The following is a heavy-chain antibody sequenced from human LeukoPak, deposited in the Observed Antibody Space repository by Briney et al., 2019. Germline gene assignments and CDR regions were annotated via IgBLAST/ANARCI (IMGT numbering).Heavy chain of an antibody. V-gene: IGHV3-7*03. CDR3: AREESGYSSSWYRDFGY. CDR2: IKQDGSEK. CDR1: GFTFSSYW. J-gene: IGHJ4*02. Sequence: GGSLRLSCAASGFTFSSYWLTWVRQAPGKGLEWVANIKQDGSEKNYVDSVKGRFTISRDNAKNSLHLQMNSLRVEDTAVYYCAREESGYSSSWYRDFGYWGQGTLVTVSS. D-gene: IGHD6-13*01.